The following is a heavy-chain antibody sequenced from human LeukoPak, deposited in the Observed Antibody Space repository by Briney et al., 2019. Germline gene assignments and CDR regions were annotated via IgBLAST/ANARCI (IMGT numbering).Heavy chain of an antibody. CDR2: ISAYNGNT. Sequence: GASVKVSCKASGYTFTSYGISWVRQAPGQGLEWMGWISAYNGNTNYAQKLQGRVTMTTDTSTSTAYMELRSLRSDDTAVYYCARDQSIAVWDYYYYMDVWGKGTTVTVSS. V-gene: IGHV1-18*01. CDR1: GYTFTSYG. J-gene: IGHJ6*03. CDR3: ARDQSIAVWDYYYYMDV. D-gene: IGHD6-6*01.